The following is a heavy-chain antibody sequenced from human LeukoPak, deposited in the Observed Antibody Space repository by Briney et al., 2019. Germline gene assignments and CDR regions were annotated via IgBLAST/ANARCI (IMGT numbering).Heavy chain of an antibody. V-gene: IGHV4-34*01. CDR3: ARIKGLWYYGSGSYYTTPGYFDY. CDR1: GGSFSGYY. D-gene: IGHD3-10*01. J-gene: IGHJ4*02. CDR2: INHSGST. Sequence: SETLSLTCAVYGGSFSGYYWSWIRQPPGKGLEWIGEINHSGSTNYNPPLKSRVTISVDTSKNQFSLKLSSVTAADTALYYCARIKGLWYYGSGSYYTTPGYFDYWGQGTLVTVSS.